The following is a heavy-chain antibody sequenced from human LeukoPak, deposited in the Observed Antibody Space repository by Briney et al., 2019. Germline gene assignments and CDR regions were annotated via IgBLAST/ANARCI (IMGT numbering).Heavy chain of an antibody. CDR1: GDSISSYY. CDR3: ARDRQATTAYDAFDI. Sequence: PSETLSLTCTVSGDSISSYYWSWIRQPPGKGLEWIGYIYYSGSTKYNPPLKSRVTISVDTSKNQFPLKLSSVTAADTAVYYCARDRQATTAYDAFDIWGRGTMVTVSS. D-gene: IGHD4-17*01. V-gene: IGHV4-59*01. J-gene: IGHJ3*02. CDR2: IYYSGST.